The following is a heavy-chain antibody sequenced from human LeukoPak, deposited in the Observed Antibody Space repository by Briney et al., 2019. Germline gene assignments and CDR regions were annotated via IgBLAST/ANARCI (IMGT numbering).Heavy chain of an antibody. Sequence: PSETLSLTCAVYGGSFSGYYWSWIRQPPGKGLEWIGYVYYSGSTYYNPSLKSRVTISVDTSKNQFSLKLSSVTAADTAVYYCARDLLNEGNHLDYWGQGTLVTVSS. V-gene: IGHV4-30-4*01. D-gene: IGHD4-23*01. J-gene: IGHJ4*02. CDR1: GGSFSGYY. CDR2: VYYSGST. CDR3: ARDLLNEGNHLDY.